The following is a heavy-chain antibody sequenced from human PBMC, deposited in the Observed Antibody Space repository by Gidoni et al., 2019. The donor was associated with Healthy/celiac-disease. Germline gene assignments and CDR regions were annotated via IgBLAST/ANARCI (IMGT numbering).Heavy chain of an antibody. CDR2: LYHSGST. V-gene: IGHV4-38-2*02. Sequence: QVQLQESGPGLVKPSETLSLNCTVSGYSISSVYYWGWIRQPPGKGLEWIGGLYHSGSTYYNPSLKSRVTISVDTSKNQFSLKLSSVTAAATAVYYCAREAHGGIFDPWGQGTLVTVSS. J-gene: IGHJ5*02. D-gene: IGHD3-16*01. CDR1: GYSISSVYY. CDR3: AREAHGGIFDP.